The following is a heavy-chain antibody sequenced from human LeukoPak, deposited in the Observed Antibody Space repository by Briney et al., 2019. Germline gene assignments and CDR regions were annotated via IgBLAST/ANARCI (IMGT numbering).Heavy chain of an antibody. CDR3: ATQTGTTGGVDY. CDR2: IYYSGST. Sequence: SETLSLTCTVSGGSITSYYWSWIRQPPGKGLEWIGYIYYSGSTNYNPSLKSRVTTSVDTSKNQFSLKLSSVTAADTAVYYCATQTGTTGGVDYWGQGTLVTVSS. V-gene: IGHV4-59*01. J-gene: IGHJ4*02. D-gene: IGHD1-1*01. CDR1: GGSITSYY.